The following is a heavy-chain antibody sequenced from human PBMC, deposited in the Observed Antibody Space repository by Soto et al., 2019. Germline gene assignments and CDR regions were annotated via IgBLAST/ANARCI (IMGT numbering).Heavy chain of an antibody. CDR3: ARDRERCLGSLDA. V-gene: IGHV1-18*01. D-gene: IGHD2-8*01. Sequence: QVQLVQSAVEVKKPGASVQVSCKTSGFTFTSYGISWVRQAPGQGLEWMGWISAFSGKTKFAQKLEGRLTMITEASTSTAYRELKSLRSDDTDVYSCARDRERCLGSLDACGQGTLVIVSS. CDR2: ISAFSGKT. J-gene: IGHJ5*02. CDR1: GFTFTSYG.